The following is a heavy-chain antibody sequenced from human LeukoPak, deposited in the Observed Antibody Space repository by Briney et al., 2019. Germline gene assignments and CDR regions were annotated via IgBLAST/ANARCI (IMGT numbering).Heavy chain of an antibody. J-gene: IGHJ5*02. Sequence: GASVKVSCKVSGYTLTELSMHWVRQAPGKGLEWMGGFDPEDGETIYAQKFQGRVTMTEDTSTDTAYMELSSLRSEDTAVYYCATGNIFWSGYSPANWFDPWGQGTLVTVSS. CDR3: ATGNIFWSGYSPANWFDP. CDR2: FDPEDGET. D-gene: IGHD3-3*01. CDR1: GYTLTELS. V-gene: IGHV1-24*01.